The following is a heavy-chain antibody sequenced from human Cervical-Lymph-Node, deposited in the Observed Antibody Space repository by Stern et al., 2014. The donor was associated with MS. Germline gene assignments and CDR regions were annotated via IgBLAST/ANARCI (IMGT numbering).Heavy chain of an antibody. D-gene: IGHD6-19*01. CDR2: IKSNTDGGTT. CDR1: GFTFPEAW. J-gene: IGHJ4*02. Sequence: EVQLVQSGGGLVKPGGSLRLSCVASGFTFPEAWMSWVRQAPGKGLEWVGRIKSNTDGGTTDYAAPVKGRFTISRDDSKNMLYLQMDSLRTDDTAVYYCATSGWFDYWGQGTLVTVSS. V-gene: IGHV3-15*01. CDR3: ATSGWFDY.